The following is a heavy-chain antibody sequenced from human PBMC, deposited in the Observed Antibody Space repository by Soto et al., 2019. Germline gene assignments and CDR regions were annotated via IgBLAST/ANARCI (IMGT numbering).Heavy chain of an antibody. CDR3: ARDLGYCSSTSCYGNWFDP. Sequence: GGSLRLACAASGVTFSSYAMSWVRQAPGKGLEWVSAISGSGGSTYYADSVKGRFTISRDNSKNTLYLQMNSLRAEDTAVYYCARDLGYCSSTSCYGNWFDPWGQGTLVTVSS. CDR2: ISGSGGST. V-gene: IGHV3-23*01. J-gene: IGHJ5*02. CDR1: GVTFSSYA. D-gene: IGHD2-2*01.